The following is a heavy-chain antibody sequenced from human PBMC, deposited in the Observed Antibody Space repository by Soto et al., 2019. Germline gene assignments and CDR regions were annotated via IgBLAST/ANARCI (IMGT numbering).Heavy chain of an antibody. CDR3: TTTRPGTNVFDN. J-gene: IGHJ3*02. V-gene: IGHV3-15*01. CDR2: IRSKTDGGTT. CDR1: GITFSNAW. Sequence: EVQLVESGGGLVEPGGSLRLSCAASGITFSNAWMNWVRKAPGKGLEYIGRIRSKTDGGTTEYAAPVEGGFTVSRDDSKNTLYLQMSGLKTEDTAVYYCTTTRPGTNVFDNWGQGTLVTVSS. D-gene: IGHD6-13*01.